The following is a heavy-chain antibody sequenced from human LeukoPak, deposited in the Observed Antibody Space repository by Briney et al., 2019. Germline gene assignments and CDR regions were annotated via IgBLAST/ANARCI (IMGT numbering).Heavy chain of an antibody. CDR3: AELGITMIGGV. J-gene: IGHJ6*04. V-gene: IGHV3-21*01. CDR1: EFTFSSYT. CDR2: ISSSSYYI. D-gene: IGHD3-10*02. Sequence: GGSLRLSCAASEFTFSSYTINWVRQAPGKGLEWVSSISSSSYYIYYADSVKGRFTISRDNAKNSLYLQMNSLRAEDTAVYYCAELGITMIGGVWGKGTTVTISS.